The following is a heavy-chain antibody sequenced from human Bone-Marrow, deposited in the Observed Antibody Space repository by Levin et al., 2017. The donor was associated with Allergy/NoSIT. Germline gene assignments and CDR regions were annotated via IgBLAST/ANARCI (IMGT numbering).Heavy chain of an antibody. Sequence: SQTLSLTCTVSGGSIRSGGYYWTWIRQHPGKGLEWIASIYYSGSTYYNPSLESRVAISVDTSKNQFSLKVNSVTAADTAVYYCAGAGYGSTGLFDCWGQGSLVTVSS. J-gene: IGHJ4*02. CDR1: GGSIRSGGYY. V-gene: IGHV4-31*03. CDR2: IYYSGST. CDR3: AGAGYGSTGLFDC. D-gene: IGHD3-10*01.